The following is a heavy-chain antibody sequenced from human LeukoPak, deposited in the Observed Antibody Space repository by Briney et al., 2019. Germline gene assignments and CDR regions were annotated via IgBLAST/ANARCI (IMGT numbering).Heavy chain of an antibody. CDR2: IKGDGSEK. J-gene: IGHJ4*02. D-gene: IGHD1-26*01. Sequence: GGSLRLSCAASGFTFSRNWMSWVRQAPGKGLEWVANIKGDGSEKYYVDSAKGRFTISRDNAKNSLYLQMNSLRAEDTAVYYCARLRRNSGSYSSFGYWGQGTLVTVSS. V-gene: IGHV3-7*02. CDR1: GFTFSRNW. CDR3: ARLRRNSGSYSSFGY.